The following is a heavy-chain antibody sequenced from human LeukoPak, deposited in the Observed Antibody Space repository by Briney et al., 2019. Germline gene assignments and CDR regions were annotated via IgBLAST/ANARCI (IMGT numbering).Heavy chain of an antibody. J-gene: IGHJ4*02. CDR3: AKSGGCGLIDY. D-gene: IGHD1-26*01. CDR1: GYSISSGYY. Sequence: SETLSLTCTVSGYSISSGYYWGWIRQPPGKGLEWIGSIYHSGSTYYNPSLKSRVTISVDTSKNQFSLKLSSVTAADTAVYYCAKSGGCGLIDYWGQGTLVTVSS. CDR2: IYHSGST. V-gene: IGHV4-38-2*02.